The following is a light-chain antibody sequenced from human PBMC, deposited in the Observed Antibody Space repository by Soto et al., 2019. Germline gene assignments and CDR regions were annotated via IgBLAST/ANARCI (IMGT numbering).Light chain of an antibody. Sequence: DIQMTQSPSSLSASVGDRVTITCQASQDIRGYINWYQQKPGKPPKLLIYDATNFETGVSNRFSGSGSGTRFTLTILSLQPDAIGTFYCKQYEASPITFGHGTRVDIK. CDR1: QDIRGY. CDR3: KQYEASPIT. V-gene: IGKV1-33*01. J-gene: IGKJ5*01. CDR2: DAT.